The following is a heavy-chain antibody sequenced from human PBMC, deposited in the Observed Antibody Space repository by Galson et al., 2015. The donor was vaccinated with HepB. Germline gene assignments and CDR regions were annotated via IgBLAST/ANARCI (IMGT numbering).Heavy chain of an antibody. V-gene: IGHV1-3*01. Sequence: SVKVSCKASGYTFTSYAMHWVRQAPGQRLEWMGWINAGNGNTKYSQKFQGRVTITRDTSASTAYMELSSLRSEDTAVYYCARDGIAAAGTRVHWFDPWGQGTLVTVSS. CDR3: ARDGIAAAGTRVHWFDP. J-gene: IGHJ5*02. D-gene: IGHD6-13*01. CDR2: INAGNGNT. CDR1: GYTFTSYA.